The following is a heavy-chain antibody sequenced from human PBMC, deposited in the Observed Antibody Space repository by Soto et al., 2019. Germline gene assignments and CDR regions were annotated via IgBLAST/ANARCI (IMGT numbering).Heavy chain of an antibody. V-gene: IGHV3-23*01. Sequence: PGGSLRLSCAASGFTFSNYGMSWVRQAPGKGLEWVSVISGSGGSTYYADSVKGRFTLSRDNSKNTVYLQMNSLRAEDTAVYYCAKDYNVGVPLLRDLHDWGQGTLVTVSS. CDR3: AKDYNVGVPLLRDLHD. CDR1: GFTFSNYG. D-gene: IGHD1-1*01. J-gene: IGHJ1*01. CDR2: ISGSGGST.